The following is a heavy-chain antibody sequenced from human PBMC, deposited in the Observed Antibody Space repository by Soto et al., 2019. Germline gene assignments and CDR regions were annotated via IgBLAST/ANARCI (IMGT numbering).Heavy chain of an antibody. CDR2: IYHSGST. D-gene: IGHD3-22*01. CDR3: AREGGYYDSSCYYHSTDD. CDR1: GGSISSSNW. J-gene: IGHJ4*02. V-gene: IGHV4-4*02. Sequence: QVQLQESGPGLVKPSGTLSLTCAVSGGSISSSNWWSWVRQPPGKGLEWSGEIYHSGSTNYNPSLKSRATISVDKSKNQFSLKLSSVTAADTAVYYCAREGGYYDSSCYYHSTDDWGQGTLVTVSS.